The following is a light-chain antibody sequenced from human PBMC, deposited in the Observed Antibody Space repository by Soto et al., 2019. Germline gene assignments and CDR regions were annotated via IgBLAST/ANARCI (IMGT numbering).Light chain of an antibody. V-gene: IGLV2-23*01. Sequence: QSALTQPASVSGSPGQSITISCTGTSSDVGSYNLVSWYQQHPGKAPKLMIYEGSKWPSGVSNRFSGSKSGNTASLTISGLQAEDEADYYCCSYAGSFNWVFGGGTKLTVL. J-gene: IGLJ3*02. CDR1: SSDVGSYNL. CDR2: EGS. CDR3: CSYAGSFNWV.